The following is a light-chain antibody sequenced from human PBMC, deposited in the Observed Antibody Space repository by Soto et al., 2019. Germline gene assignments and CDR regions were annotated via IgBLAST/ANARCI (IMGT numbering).Light chain of an antibody. V-gene: IGKV1-5*01. CDR2: DTS. J-gene: IGKJ1*01. CDR3: QQYNTYWT. CDR1: QSITNW. Sequence: DIQMTQSPSTLSASVGDRVMITCRASQSITNWLAWYQQKPGKAPNLLIYDTSTLQSGVPSRFSGSGFGTEFTLTISSLQPDDFATYYCQQYNTYWTFGQGTKVDIK.